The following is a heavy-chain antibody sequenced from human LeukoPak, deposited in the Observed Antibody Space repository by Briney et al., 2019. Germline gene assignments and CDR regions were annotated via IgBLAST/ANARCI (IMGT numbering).Heavy chain of an antibody. V-gene: IGHV3-7*01. J-gene: IGHJ4*02. CDR1: GFTFSSYW. CDR2: IKQDGSEK. D-gene: IGHD3-3*01. Sequence: PGGSLRLSCAASGFTFSSYWMSWVRQAPGKGLEWVANIKQDGSEKYYVDSVKGRFTISRDNAKNSLYLQMNSLRAEDTAVYYCAKCSPHVLRFLEWYFDYWGQGTLVTVSS. CDR3: AKCSPHVLRFLEWYFDY.